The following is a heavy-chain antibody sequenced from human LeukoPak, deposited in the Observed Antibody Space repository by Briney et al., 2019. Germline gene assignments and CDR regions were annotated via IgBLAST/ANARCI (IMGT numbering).Heavy chain of an antibody. V-gene: IGHV3-23*01. CDR3: AKTSAGYSSGRYPGWPVDY. CDR2: ISGSGGDT. CDR1: GFTFRSYA. J-gene: IGHJ4*02. D-gene: IGHD6-19*01. Sequence: GGSLRLFCADSGFTFRSYAIYWVRQAPGKGLEWVSGISGSGGDTYLADSVKGLFSISRDNSKNTVFLKMDSLRAEDTAVYYCAKTSAGYSSGRYPGWPVDYWGQGTLVTVSP.